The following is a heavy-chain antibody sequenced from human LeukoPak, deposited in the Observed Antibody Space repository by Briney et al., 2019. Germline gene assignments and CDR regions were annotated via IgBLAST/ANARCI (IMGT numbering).Heavy chain of an antibody. J-gene: IGHJ5*02. CDR2: IYRAGNT. CDR1: GFTVSSNC. D-gene: IGHD6-19*01. Sequence: GGSLRLSCAASGFTVSSNCMTWVHQAPGKGLEWVSVIYRAGNTYYADSVKGRFTISRDNSKNTLYLQMNTLRAEDTAVYYCARVYHRQWLVPIGEYNWLDPWGQGTLVTVSS. CDR3: ARVYHRQWLVPIGEYNWLDP. V-gene: IGHV3-53*01.